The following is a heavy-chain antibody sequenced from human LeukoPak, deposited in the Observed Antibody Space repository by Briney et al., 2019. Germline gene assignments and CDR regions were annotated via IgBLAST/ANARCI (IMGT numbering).Heavy chain of an antibody. J-gene: IGHJ3*02. CDR3: ARCRYDFWSGYTDAFDI. V-gene: IGHV4-59*01. CDR2: IYYSGST. D-gene: IGHD3-3*01. CDR1: GGSLSSYY. Sequence: SETLSLTCTVSGGSLSSYYWSWIRQPPGKGLEWIGYIYYSGSTNYNPSLKSRVTISVDTSKNQFSLKLSSVTAADTAVYYCARCRYDFWSGYTDAFDIWGQGTMVTVSS.